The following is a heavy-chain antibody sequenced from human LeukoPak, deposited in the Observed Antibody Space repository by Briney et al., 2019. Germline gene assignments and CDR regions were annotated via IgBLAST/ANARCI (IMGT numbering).Heavy chain of an antibody. CDR2: IYFTGTT. V-gene: IGHV4-38-2*01. CDR3: ARKGYCSSGSCYLDY. D-gene: IGHD2-15*01. CDR1: GYSISSGYY. Sequence: PSETLSLTCAVSGYSISSGYYWGWIRQHPGKGLEWIGSIYFTGTTYYNPSLKSRVTTSLDTSKNQFSLNLSSVTAADTAVYYCARKGYCSSGSCYLDYWGQGTLVTVSS. J-gene: IGHJ4*02.